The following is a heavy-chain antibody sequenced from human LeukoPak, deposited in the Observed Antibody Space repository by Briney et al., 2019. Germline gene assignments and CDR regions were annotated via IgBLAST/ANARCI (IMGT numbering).Heavy chain of an antibody. J-gene: IGHJ4*02. CDR3: ARYCSSTTCYVSFDY. CDR1: GASITSSNYY. V-gene: IGHV4-39*07. Sequence: SETLSLTCTVSGASITSSNYYWLWVRQPPGKGLEWIGSIYYTGTTYYNLSLKSRVTISVDTSKNQFSLKLSSVTAADTAVYYCARYCSSTTCYVSFDYWGQGTLVTVSS. CDR2: IYYTGTT. D-gene: IGHD2-2*01.